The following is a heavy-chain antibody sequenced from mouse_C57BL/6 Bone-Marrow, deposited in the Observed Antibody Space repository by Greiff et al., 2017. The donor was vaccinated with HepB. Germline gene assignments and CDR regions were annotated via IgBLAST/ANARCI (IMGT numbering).Heavy chain of an antibody. CDR3: AREPYGYGGAWFAY. Sequence: VQLQQSGPELVKPGASVKISCKASGYAFSSSWMNWVKQRPGKGLEWIGRIYPGDGDTNYNGKFKGKATLTADKSSSTAYMQLSSLTSEDSAVYFGAREPYGYGGAWFAYWGQGTLVTVSA. CDR2: IYPGDGDT. V-gene: IGHV1-82*01. D-gene: IGHD2-2*01. J-gene: IGHJ3*01. CDR1: GYAFSSSW.